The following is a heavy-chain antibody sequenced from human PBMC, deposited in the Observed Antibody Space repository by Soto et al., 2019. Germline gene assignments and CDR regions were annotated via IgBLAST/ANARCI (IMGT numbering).Heavy chain of an antibody. D-gene: IGHD3-3*01. CDR2: IYSGGST. CDR3: ARVVGDFWSGDRDYYFDY. V-gene: IGHV3-66*01. CDR1: GFTVSSNY. J-gene: IGHJ4*02. Sequence: EVQLVESGGGLVQPGGSLRLSCAASGFTVSSNYMSWVRQAPGKGLEWVSVIYSGGSTYYADSVKGRFTISRDNSKNTLYLQMNSLRAEDTAVYYCARVVGDFWSGDRDYYFDYWGQGTLVTVSS.